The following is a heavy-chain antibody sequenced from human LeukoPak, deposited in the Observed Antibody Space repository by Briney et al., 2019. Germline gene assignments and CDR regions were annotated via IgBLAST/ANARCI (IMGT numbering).Heavy chain of an antibody. Sequence: GGSLRLSCAASGFIFSSYAMGWVRQAPGKGLERVSVISGSGDSTCYADSAKGRFTISRDNSKNTLYLQVKSLRAEDTAVYYCARSSGLGYYCSGDFCYRSLTDWGQGTLVTVSS. V-gene: IGHV3-23*01. J-gene: IGHJ4*02. CDR1: GFIFSSYA. D-gene: IGHD2-21*01. CDR3: ARSSGLGYYCSGDFCYRSLTD. CDR2: ISGSGDST.